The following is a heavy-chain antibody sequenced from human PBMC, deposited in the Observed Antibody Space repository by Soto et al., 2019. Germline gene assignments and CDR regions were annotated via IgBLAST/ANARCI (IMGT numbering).Heavy chain of an antibody. V-gene: IGHV4-39*02. CDR3: ARVLAAAGFAGWFDP. D-gene: IGHD6-13*01. Sequence: SETLSLTCSVSGDSISSSNYYWGWIRQPPGKGLEWIGSIYYSGSTYYNPSLKSRVSMSLDLSKNHFSLKLSSVTAADTAVYYCARVLAAAGFAGWFDPWGQGTLVTVSS. CDR2: IYYSGST. CDR1: GDSISSSNYY. J-gene: IGHJ5*02.